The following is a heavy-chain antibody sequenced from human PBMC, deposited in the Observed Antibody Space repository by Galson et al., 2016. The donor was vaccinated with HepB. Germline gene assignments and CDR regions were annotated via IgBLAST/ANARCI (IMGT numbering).Heavy chain of an antibody. Sequence: SLRLSCAASGFPFSSYSMNWVRQAPGKGLEWVSYISSSSSTIYYADSVKGRFTISRDNAKNLLYLQMNSLRDEDTAVYYCATGRITISLGGYMWGQGTTVTVSS. V-gene: IGHV3-48*02. D-gene: IGHD3-3*01. J-gene: IGHJ6*02. CDR2: ISSSSSTI. CDR3: ATGRITISLGGYM. CDR1: GFPFSSYS.